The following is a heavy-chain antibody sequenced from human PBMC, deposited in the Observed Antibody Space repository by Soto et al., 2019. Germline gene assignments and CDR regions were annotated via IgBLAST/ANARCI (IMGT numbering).Heavy chain of an antibody. CDR2: ISYDGSNK. Sequence: GGSLRLSCAASGFTFSSYAMHWVRQAPGKGLEWVAVISYDGSNKYYADSVKGRFTISRDNSKNTLYLQMNSLRAEDTAVYYCATGSSGLDFDYWGQGTLVTVSS. CDR3: ATGSSGLDFDY. V-gene: IGHV3-30-3*01. D-gene: IGHD3-22*01. J-gene: IGHJ4*02. CDR1: GFTFSSYA.